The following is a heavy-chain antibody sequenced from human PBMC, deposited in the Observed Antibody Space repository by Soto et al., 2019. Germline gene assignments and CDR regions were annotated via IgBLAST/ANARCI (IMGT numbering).Heavy chain of an antibody. V-gene: IGHV3-23*01. J-gene: IGHJ6*02. CDR3: ARDSVVPAALPFYYYGMDV. CDR2: ISGSGGST. Sequence: GGSLRVSCAASGFTFSSYAMSWVRQAPGKGLEWVSAISGSGGSTYYADSVKGRFTISRDNSKNTLYLQMNSLRAEDTAVYYCARDSVVPAALPFYYYGMDVWGQGTTVIVSS. D-gene: IGHD2-2*01. CDR1: GFTFSSYA.